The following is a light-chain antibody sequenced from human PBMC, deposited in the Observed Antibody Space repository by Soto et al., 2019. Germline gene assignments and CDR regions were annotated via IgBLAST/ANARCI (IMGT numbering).Light chain of an antibody. CDR2: DAS. CDR3: QQYDNLPRT. Sequence: DIQMTQSPSSLSASVGDRVTITCQASQDISNNLNWYQQKPGKAPKLLIYDASNLETGVPSRFSGSGSGTDFTLTISSLQPEDSATYYCQQYDNLPRTFGQGTKLEIK. J-gene: IGKJ2*02. V-gene: IGKV1-33*01. CDR1: QDISNN.